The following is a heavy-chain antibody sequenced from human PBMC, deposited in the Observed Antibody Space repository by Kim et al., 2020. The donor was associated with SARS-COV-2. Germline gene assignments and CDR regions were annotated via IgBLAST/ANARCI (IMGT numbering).Heavy chain of an antibody. CDR2: IRSNTYGGTS. CDR1: GFTFPDYT. V-gene: IGHV3-49*03. CDR3: TRGGSGMN. D-gene: IGHD3-10*01. J-gene: IGHJ4*02. Sequence: GGSLRLSCTASGFTFPDYTMTWFRQAPGKGLECVGFIRSNTYGGTSEYAPSVKGRFTISRDDSKTIAYLQMNSLKPEDTAVYYCTRGGSGMNWGQGTLVT.